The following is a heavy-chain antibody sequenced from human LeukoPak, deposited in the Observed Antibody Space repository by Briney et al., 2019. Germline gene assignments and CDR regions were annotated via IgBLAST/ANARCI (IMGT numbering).Heavy chain of an antibody. CDR3: ARVGLESPINFDY. J-gene: IGHJ4*02. CDR2: IYYSGST. D-gene: IGHD1-1*01. CDR1: GGSISSSSYY. Sequence: PSETLSLTCTVSGGSISSSSYYWGWIRQPPGKGLEWIGSIYYSGSTYYNPSLKSRVTISVDTSKNQFSLKLSSVTAADTAVYYCARVGLESPINFDYWGQGTLVTVSS. V-gene: IGHV4-39*01.